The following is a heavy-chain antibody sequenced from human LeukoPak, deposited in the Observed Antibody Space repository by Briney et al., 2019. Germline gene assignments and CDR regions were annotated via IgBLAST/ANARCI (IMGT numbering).Heavy chain of an antibody. CDR2: INSDGSST. CDR1: GFTFSSYW. J-gene: IGHJ6*02. V-gene: IGHV3-74*01. D-gene: IGHD1-26*01. CDR3: ARENWELGSGSDYYGMDV. Sequence: GGSLRLSCAASGFTFSSYWMHWVRQAPGKGLVWVSRINSDGSSTSYADSVKGRFTISRDNAKNTLYLQMNSLRAEDTAVYYCARENWELGSGSDYYGMDVWGQGTTVTVSS.